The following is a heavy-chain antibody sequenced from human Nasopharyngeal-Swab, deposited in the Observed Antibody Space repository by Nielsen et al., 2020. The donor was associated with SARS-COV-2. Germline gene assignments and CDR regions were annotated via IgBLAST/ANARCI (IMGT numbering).Heavy chain of an antibody. CDR1: GFTFSDYG. Sequence: GESLKISCEASGFTFSDYGMSWVRQAPGKGLQWVSAISGSGRTTFYADSVKGRFIISRDNSKNTMYLQMNSLRDEDTAIYYCAKGFILENFDFWGQGALDTDSS. CDR2: ISGSGRTT. J-gene: IGHJ4*02. V-gene: IGHV3-23*01. CDR3: AKGFILENFDF.